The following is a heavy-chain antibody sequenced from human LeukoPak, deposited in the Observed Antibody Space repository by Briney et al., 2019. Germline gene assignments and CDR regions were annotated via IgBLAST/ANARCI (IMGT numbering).Heavy chain of an antibody. CDR2: MYVSGNT. D-gene: IGHD4-11*01. CDR1: GGSISDYY. J-gene: IGHJ4*02. V-gene: IGHV4-4*07. Sequence: PSETLSLTCTVSGGSISDYYWNWIRQPAGEGLEWIGRMYVSGNTNYNPSLKSRVAMSLDTSTNQFSLQLASVTAADTAVYYCARERSTTINTYYFDSWGQGTLVTVSS. CDR3: ARERSTTINTYYFDS.